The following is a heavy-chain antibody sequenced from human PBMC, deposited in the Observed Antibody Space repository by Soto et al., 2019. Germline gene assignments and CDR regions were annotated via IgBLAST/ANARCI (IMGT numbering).Heavy chain of an antibody. D-gene: IGHD1-26*01. V-gene: IGHV1-69*12. CDR2: IIPIFGTA. J-gene: IGHJ5*02. Sequence: QVQLVQSGAEVKKPGSSVKVSCKASGGTFSSYAISWVRQAPGQGLEWMGGIIPIFGTANYAQKFQGRVTITADESPSTADMELSSLRSEDTAVYYCARDGGSYFAYNWFDPWGQGTLVTVSS. CDR1: GGTFSSYA. CDR3: ARDGGSYFAYNWFDP.